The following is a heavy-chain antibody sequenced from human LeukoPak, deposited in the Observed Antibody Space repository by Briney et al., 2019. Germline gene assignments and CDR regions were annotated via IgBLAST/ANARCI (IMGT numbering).Heavy chain of an antibody. CDR1: GGSFSGYY. J-gene: IGHJ6*03. Sequence: SETLSLTCAVYGGSFSGYYWSWIRQPPGKGLEWIGEINQSGSTNYSPSLKSRVTISVDTSKKQFSLRLSPVTAADTAVYYCAAGCSSTSCYWYYYTDVWGKGTTVTVSS. D-gene: IGHD2-2*01. CDR3: AAGCSSTSCYWYYYTDV. CDR2: INQSGST. V-gene: IGHV4-34*01.